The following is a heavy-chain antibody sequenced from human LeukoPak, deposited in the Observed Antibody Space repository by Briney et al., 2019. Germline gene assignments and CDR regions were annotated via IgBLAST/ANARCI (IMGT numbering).Heavy chain of an antibody. CDR2: IRSKAYGGTT. Sequence: GSLRLSCTASGFTFGDCAMSWVRQAPGKGLEWVGFIRSKAYGGTTEYAASVKGRFTISRDDSKSIAYLQMNSLKTEDTAVYYCTRAKLGYYYDSSGYSSYYYYMDVWGKGTTVTVSS. CDR3: TRAKLGYYYDSSGYSSYYYYMDV. D-gene: IGHD3-22*01. V-gene: IGHV3-49*04. CDR1: GFTFGDCA. J-gene: IGHJ6*03.